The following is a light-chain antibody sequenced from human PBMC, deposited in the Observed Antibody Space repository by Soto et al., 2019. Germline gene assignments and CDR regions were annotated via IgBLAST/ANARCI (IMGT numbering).Light chain of an antibody. CDR3: QQRYTLIT. CDR2: GIS. V-gene: IGKV3-20*01. CDR1: QSVSSSY. Sequence: EIVLTQSPGTLSLSPGERATLSCRASQSVSSSYLAWYQQKPGLAPRLLIYGISDRATGIPARFSGSGSGTDFTLTISSLEPEDFAVYYCQQRYTLITFGPGTKVDIK. J-gene: IGKJ3*01.